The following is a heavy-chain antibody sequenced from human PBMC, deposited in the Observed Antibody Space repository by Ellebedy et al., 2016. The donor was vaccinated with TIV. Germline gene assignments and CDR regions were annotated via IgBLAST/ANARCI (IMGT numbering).Heavy chain of an antibody. CDR3: ASLRVDSSDWV. J-gene: IGHJ4*02. V-gene: IGHV4-39*01. CDR1: GGSLSSYPYY. D-gene: IGHD6-25*01. Sequence: SETLSLTCTVSGGSLSSYPYYWGWIRQSPGKGLEWIGTAYYSGDTYYNPSLKSRVTISVDTSMNRFSLELNSVTAAETAVYYCASLRVDSSDWVWGRGTLVTVSS. CDR2: AYYSGDT.